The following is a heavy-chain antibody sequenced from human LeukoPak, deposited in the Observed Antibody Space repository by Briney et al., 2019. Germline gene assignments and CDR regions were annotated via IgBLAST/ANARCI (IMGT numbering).Heavy chain of an antibody. V-gene: IGHV4-59*01. J-gene: IGHJ4*02. CDR3: ASWGAYCSGGSCYYAIDY. CDR2: IYYSGST. CDR1: GGSISSYY. D-gene: IGHD2-15*01. Sequence: KPSKTLSLTCTVSGGSISSYYWSWIRQPPGKGLEWIGYIYYSGSTNYNPSLKSRVTISVDTSKNQFSLKLSSVTAADTAVYYCASWGAYCSGGSCYYAIDYWGQGTLVTVSS.